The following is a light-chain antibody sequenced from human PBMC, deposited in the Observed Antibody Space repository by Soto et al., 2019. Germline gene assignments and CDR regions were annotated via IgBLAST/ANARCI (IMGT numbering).Light chain of an antibody. V-gene: IGKV3-20*01. CDR1: QKVSGDF. CDR3: HQYGNSPLT. CDR2: GAT. J-gene: IGKJ3*01. Sequence: ETVLTQSPGTLSLSPGERATLSCRASQKVSGDFVSWYQQRPGKSPRLLIHGATTRASDIPDRFSGSGSGTDVTLNITRLAPDDFAVYFCHQYGNSPLTVGPGPKLDF.